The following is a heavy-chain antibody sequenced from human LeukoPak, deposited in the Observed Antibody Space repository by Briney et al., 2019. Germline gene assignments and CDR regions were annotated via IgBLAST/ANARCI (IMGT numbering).Heavy chain of an antibody. V-gene: IGHV5-51*01. J-gene: IGHJ3*02. CDR3: ASTDCSGGSCYSGPAAFDI. Sequence: GESLKISCKGSGYSFTSYWIGWVRQMPGKGLEWMGIIYPGDFDTRYSPSFQGQVTISADKSISTAYLQWSSLKASDTAMYYCASTDCSGGSCYSGPAAFDIWGQGTMVTVSS. CDR1: GYSFTSYW. CDR2: IYPGDFDT. D-gene: IGHD2-15*01.